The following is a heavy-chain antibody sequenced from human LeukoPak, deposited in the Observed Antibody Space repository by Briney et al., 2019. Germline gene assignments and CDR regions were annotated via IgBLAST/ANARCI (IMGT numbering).Heavy chain of an antibody. V-gene: IGHV3-74*01. CDR3: AKDRVEGLTGTTRY. CDR2: INNDGNLKTDGRDT. Sequence: GGSLRLSCAASGFTLSNYWMIHWVRQVPGKGLQWVSRINNDGNLKTDGRDTGYADSVKGRFTISTDNAKNTLYLQMNSLRAEDTAVYYCAKDRVEGLTGTTRYWGQGTLVTVSS. CDR1: GFTLSNYW. J-gene: IGHJ4*02. D-gene: IGHD1-14*01.